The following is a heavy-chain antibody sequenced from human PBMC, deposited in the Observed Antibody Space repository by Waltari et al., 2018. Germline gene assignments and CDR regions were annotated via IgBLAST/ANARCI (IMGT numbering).Heavy chain of an antibody. V-gene: IGHV3-53*02. CDR3: AIVEYSSRCGAFDY. J-gene: IGHJ4*02. CDR2: IYGVGST. D-gene: IGHD6-6*01. Sequence: EVHLVESGGGLIQPGGSLRVDCAASGFAVSSNYMTWVRQAPGRGLEWVSVIYGVGSTYYADSVKGRFTIARDTSKNTLYHRRNMLSAEDTAVYYGAIVEYSSRCGAFDYWGQGTLVTVSS. CDR1: GFAVSSNY.